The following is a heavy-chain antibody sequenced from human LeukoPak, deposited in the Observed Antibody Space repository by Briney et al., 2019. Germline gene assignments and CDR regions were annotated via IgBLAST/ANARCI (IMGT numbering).Heavy chain of an antibody. V-gene: IGHV4-39*01. J-gene: IGHJ4*02. CDR2: IYYSGST. CDR1: GGSISSSSYY. D-gene: IGHD2-2*01. Sequence: SETLSLTCTVSGGSISSSSYYWGWIRQPPGKGLEWIGGIYYSGSTYYNPSLKGRVTISVDTSKNQFSLKLSSVTAADTAVYYCARQLGYCSSTSCYADKVDYWSQGTLVTVSS. CDR3: ARQLGYCSSTSCYADKVDY.